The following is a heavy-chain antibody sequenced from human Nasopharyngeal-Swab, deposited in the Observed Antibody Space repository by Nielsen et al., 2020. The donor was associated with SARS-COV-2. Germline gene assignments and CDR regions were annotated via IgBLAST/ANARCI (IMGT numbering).Heavy chain of an antibody. V-gene: IGHV3-23*01. CDR1: GFTFSSYA. CDR2: ISGSGGST. J-gene: IGHJ4*02. D-gene: IGHD2-2*01. CDR3: AKDGLVVVPAAIRLYYYFDY. Sequence: GESLKISCAASGFTFSSYAMSWVRQAPGKGLEWASAISGSGGSTYYADSVKGRFTISRDNSKNTLYLQMNSLRAEDTAVYYCAKDGLVVVPAAIRLYYYFDYWGQGTLVTVSS.